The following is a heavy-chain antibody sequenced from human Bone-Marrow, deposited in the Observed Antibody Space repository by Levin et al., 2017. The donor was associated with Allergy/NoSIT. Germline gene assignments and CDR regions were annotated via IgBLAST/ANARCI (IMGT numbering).Heavy chain of an antibody. D-gene: IGHD5-18*01. V-gene: IGHV3-33*01. Sequence: LSLTCAASGFTFSSYGMHWVRQAPGKGLEWVAVIWYDGSNKYYADSVKGRFTISRDNSKNTLYLQMNSLRAEDTAVYYCARDRSIRYSYPGYYYGMDVWGQGTTVTVSS. CDR3: ARDRSIRYSYPGYYYGMDV. CDR2: IWYDGSNK. J-gene: IGHJ6*02. CDR1: GFTFSSYG.